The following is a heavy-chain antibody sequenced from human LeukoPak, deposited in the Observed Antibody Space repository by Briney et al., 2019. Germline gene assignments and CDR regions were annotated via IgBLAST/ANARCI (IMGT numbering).Heavy chain of an antibody. V-gene: IGHV3-74*01. Sequence: AGGSLRLSCAASGFTFSNYWMHWVRQAPGKGLVWVSRINSDGSSTTSADSVKGRFTISRDNAKNTLYLQMNSLRAEDTAVYYCAKGGVKVIDYWGQGTLVSVSS. CDR1: GFTFSNYW. D-gene: IGHD3-10*01. J-gene: IGHJ4*02. CDR3: AKGGVKVIDY. CDR2: INSDGSST.